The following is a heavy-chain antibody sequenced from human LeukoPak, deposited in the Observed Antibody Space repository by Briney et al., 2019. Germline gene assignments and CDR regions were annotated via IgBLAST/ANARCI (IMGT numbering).Heavy chain of an antibody. CDR3: ARSTGWYPFPDY. CDR2: MNQGGSEK. D-gene: IGHD6-19*01. J-gene: IGHJ4*02. CDR1: RFSFGSYW. Sequence: PGGSLRLSCTASRFSFGSYWMTWVRQAPGKGLEWVASMNQGGSEKYYVDSVKGRFTISRDNPKTSLYLQMNSLRAEDTAVYYCARSTGWYPFPDYWGQGTLVTVSS. V-gene: IGHV3-7*01.